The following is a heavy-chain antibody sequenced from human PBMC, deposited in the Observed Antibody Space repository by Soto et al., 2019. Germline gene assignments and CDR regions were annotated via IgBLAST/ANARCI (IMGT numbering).Heavy chain of an antibody. CDR1: GFTFTTYT. Sequence: QVQLVESGGGVVQPGRSLRLSCAASGFTFTTYTMHWVRQAPGQGLEGVAIISHDGSNKNYADSVKGRFTVSRDNSWNTLYLEMNSLRADDTAVYYCARDRDSGMYGRAFDHWGQGTLVTVSS. J-gene: IGHJ4*02. D-gene: IGHD1-26*01. CDR3: ARDRDSGMYGRAFDH. CDR2: ISHDGSNK. V-gene: IGHV3-30-3*01.